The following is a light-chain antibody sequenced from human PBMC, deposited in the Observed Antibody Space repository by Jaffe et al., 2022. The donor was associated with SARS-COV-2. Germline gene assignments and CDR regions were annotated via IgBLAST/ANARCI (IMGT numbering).Light chain of an antibody. CDR3: QQRSNWPLT. CDR2: DAS. V-gene: IGKV3-11*01. CDR1: QSVSSY. J-gene: IGKJ4*01. Sequence: EIVLTQSPATLSLSPGERATLSCRASQSVSSYFAWYQQRPGQAPRLLIYDASNRATGIPARFSGSGSGTDFTLTISSLEPEDVAVYYCQQRSNWPLTFGGGTKVEI.